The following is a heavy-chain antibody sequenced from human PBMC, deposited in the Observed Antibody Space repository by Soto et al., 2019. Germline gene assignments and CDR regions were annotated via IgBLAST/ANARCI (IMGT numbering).Heavy chain of an antibody. CDR2: ISAYNGNT. D-gene: IGHD1-26*01. J-gene: IGHJ4*02. CDR3: ARDAAVGLFDY. CDR1: GYTFTSYG. V-gene: IGHV1-18*01. Sequence: QVQLVQSGAEVKKPGASVKVSCKASGYTFTSYGISWVRQAPGQGLEWMGWISAYNGNTNYAQKLQGRVTMTTDSSTRTADRELRSLRSSDTAGYYCARDAAVGLFDYWGQGTLVTVSS.